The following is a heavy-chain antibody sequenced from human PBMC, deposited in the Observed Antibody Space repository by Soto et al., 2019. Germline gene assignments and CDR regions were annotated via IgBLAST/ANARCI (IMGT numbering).Heavy chain of an antibody. V-gene: IGHV3-30*03. Sequence: PGGSLRLSCAASGFTFRSSGMHWVRQAPGKGLEWVALISYDGSNKYYTDSVKGRFTISRDNSKNTLYLQMNSLRTEDTAVYYCTTDPTLVGPRGAFWGQGPLVTVSS. CDR2: ISYDGSNK. CDR3: TTDPTLVGPRGAF. D-gene: IGHD1-26*01. CDR1: GFTFRSSG. J-gene: IGHJ4*02.